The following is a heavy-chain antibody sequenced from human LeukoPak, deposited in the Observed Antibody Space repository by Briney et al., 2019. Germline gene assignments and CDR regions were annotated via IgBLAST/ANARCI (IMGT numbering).Heavy chain of an antibody. D-gene: IGHD3-9*01. CDR1: GGTFSSYA. Sequence: SVNVSCKSSGGTFSSYAISWVRQAPGQGLEWMGGIIPIFGTANYAQKFQGRVTITADESTSTAYMVLSSLRSEDTAVYYCARDKSFYDILTGYSPYYYYYGMDVWGKGTTVTVSS. CDR3: ARDKSFYDILTGYSPYYYYYGMDV. V-gene: IGHV1-69*01. CDR2: IIPIFGTA. J-gene: IGHJ6*04.